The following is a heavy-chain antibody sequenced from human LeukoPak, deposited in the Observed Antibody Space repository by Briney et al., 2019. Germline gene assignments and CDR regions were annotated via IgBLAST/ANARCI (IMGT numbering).Heavy chain of an antibody. V-gene: IGHV3-7*01. CDR2: IKQDGSEK. D-gene: IGHD4-11*01. CDR1: GFIFSTYW. Sequence: GGSLRLSCEASGFIFSTYWMTWVRQAPGKGLEWLANIKQDGSEKHYVDSVKGRFTISRDNAKNSLYLQMNSLRAEDTAVYYCAREIIVTTFPDYWGQGTLVTVSS. J-gene: IGHJ4*02. CDR3: AREIIVTTFPDY.